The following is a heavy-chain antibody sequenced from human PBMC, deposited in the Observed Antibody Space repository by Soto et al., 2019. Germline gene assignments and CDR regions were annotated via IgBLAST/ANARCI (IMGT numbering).Heavy chain of an antibody. CDR3: AREGDTIGYYFDY. CDR2: IWYDGSNK. Sequence: VAVIWYDGSNKYYADSVKGRFTISRDNSKNTLYLQMNSLRAEDTAVYYCAREGDTIGYYFDYWGQGTLVTVSS. V-gene: IGHV3-33*01. D-gene: IGHD3-16*01. J-gene: IGHJ4*02.